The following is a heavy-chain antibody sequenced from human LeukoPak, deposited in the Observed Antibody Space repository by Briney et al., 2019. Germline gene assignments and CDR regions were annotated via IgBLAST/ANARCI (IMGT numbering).Heavy chain of an antibody. CDR2: IFYSGST. Sequence: PSETLSLTCTVSGGSISSYYWGWIRQPPGKGLEWIGSIFYSGSTYYNPSLKSRVTISVDTSKNQFSLKLSSVTAADTAVYYCARLGYCGGDCYFWGQGTLVTVSS. CDR1: GGSISSYY. V-gene: IGHV4-39*01. CDR3: ARLGYCGGDCYF. J-gene: IGHJ4*02. D-gene: IGHD2-21*02.